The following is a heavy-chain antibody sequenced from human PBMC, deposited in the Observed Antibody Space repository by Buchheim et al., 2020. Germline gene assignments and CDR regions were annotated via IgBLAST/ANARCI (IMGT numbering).Heavy chain of an antibody. CDR3: ARWGRGSDDAFDY. D-gene: IGHD1-26*01. CDR2: IAHDGSNK. J-gene: IGHJ4*02. V-gene: IGHV3-30*10. Sequence: QVQLVESGGGVVQPGRSLRLSCAASGFTLSTYAMHWVRQAPGKGLDWVAVIAHDGSNKYYTDSVKGRCTISRDNSKNTLYLQMNSLSAEDTAMSYCARWGRGSDDAFDYWGQGTL. CDR1: GFTLSTYA.